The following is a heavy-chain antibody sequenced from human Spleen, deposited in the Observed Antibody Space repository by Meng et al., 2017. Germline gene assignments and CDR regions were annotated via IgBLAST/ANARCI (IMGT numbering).Heavy chain of an antibody. D-gene: IGHD1-26*01. CDR1: GFTFSSYW. J-gene: IGHJ4*02. V-gene: IGHV3-7*01. CDR2: IKQDGSEK. CDR3: ARGVGDPLY. Sequence: GESLKISCAASGFTFSSYWMSWVRQAPGKGLEWVANIKQDGSEKNYVDSVKGRFTISRDNAKNSLFLQMNSLRAEDTAVYYCARGVGDPLYWGQGTLVTVSS.